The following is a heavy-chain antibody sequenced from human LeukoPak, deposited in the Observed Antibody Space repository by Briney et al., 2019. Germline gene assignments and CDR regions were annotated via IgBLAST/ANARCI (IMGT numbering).Heavy chain of an antibody. V-gene: IGHV4-59*02. Sequence: PSETLSLTCAVSGGSVTTYHWTWIRQPPGKGLEWIGHINYSGGADYNPSLKSRVSMSLDTSKNHFSLRLTSVTAADTGVYFCARAEGAASHIWGQGTMVSVSS. J-gene: IGHJ3*02. CDR2: INYSGGA. CDR3: ARAEGAASHI. D-gene: IGHD3-16*01. CDR1: GGSVTTYH.